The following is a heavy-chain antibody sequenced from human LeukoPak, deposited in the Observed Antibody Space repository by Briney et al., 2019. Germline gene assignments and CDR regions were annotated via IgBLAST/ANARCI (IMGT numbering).Heavy chain of an antibody. CDR2: IYHNGST. Sequence: PSETLSLTCSVSGYSISSGYYWGWIRQPPGKGLEWVGGIYHNGSTYYNPSLKSRVTTSVDTSKDQLALKLSSVTAADTAVYYCARGLTYYDFWSGHNPGSYYMDVWGKGTTVTVSS. D-gene: IGHD3-3*01. J-gene: IGHJ6*03. V-gene: IGHV4-38-2*02. CDR1: GYSISSGYY. CDR3: ARGLTYYDFWSGHNPGSYYMDV.